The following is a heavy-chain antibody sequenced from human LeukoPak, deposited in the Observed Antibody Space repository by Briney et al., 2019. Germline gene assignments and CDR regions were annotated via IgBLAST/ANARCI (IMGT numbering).Heavy chain of an antibody. D-gene: IGHD4-17*01. CDR2: IYHSGST. CDR1: GGSISSGGYS. V-gene: IGHV4-30-2*01. CDR3: ARGVDYGDYEAAFDI. J-gene: IGHJ3*02. Sequence: PSETLSLTCAVSGGSISSGGYSWSWIRQPPGKGLEWIGYIYHSGSTYYNPSLKSRVTISVDRSKNQYSLKLSSVTAADTAVYYCARGVDYGDYEAAFDIWGQGTMVTVSS.